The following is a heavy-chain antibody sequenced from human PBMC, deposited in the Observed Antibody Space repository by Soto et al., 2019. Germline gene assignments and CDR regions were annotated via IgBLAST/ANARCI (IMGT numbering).Heavy chain of an antibody. V-gene: IGHV4-39*01. CDR3: ASRDSSPHYRY. D-gene: IGHD2-15*01. CDR1: GGSISSSSYY. Sequence: QLQLQESGPGLVKPSETLSLTCTVSGGSISSSSYYWGWIRQPPGKGLEWIGSIYYSRSTYYNPSSKGRVTISVDTSKNQFSLKPSSVTAADTAVYYCASRDSSPHYRYWGQGTVVTVSS. CDR2: IYYSRST. J-gene: IGHJ4*02.